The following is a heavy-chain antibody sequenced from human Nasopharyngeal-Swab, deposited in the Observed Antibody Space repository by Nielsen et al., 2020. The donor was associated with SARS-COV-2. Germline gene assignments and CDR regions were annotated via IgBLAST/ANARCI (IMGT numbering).Heavy chain of an antibody. D-gene: IGHD3-16*02. CDR3: AKGEGVLERIMITFGGVIVSSPFDY. CDR2: ISGSGGST. CDR1: GFTFSSYA. V-gene: IGHV3-23*01. Sequence: SGAASGFTFSSYAMSWVRQAPGKGLEWVSAISGSGGSTYYADSVKGRFTISRDNSKNTLYLQMNSLRAEDTAVYYCAKGEGVLERIMITFGGVIVSSPFDYWGQGTLVTVSS. J-gene: IGHJ4*02.